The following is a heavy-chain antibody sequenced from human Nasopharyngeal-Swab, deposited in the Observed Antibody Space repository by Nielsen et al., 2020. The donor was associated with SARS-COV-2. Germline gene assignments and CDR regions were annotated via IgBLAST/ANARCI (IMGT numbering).Heavy chain of an antibody. CDR3: ARGGHSGYDSDYYYGMDV. V-gene: IGHV3-33*01. J-gene: IGHJ6*02. D-gene: IGHD5-12*01. CDR1: DFTFSSYG. CDR2: IWYDGSNK. Sequence: GESLKISCASSDFTFSSYGMHWVRQAPGKGLEWVAVIWYDGSNKYYADSVKGRFTISRDNSKNTLYLQMNSLRAEDTAVYYCARGGHSGYDSDYYYGMDVWGQGTTVTVSS.